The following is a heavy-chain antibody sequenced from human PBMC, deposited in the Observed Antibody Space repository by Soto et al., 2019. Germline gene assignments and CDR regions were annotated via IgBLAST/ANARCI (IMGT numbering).Heavy chain of an antibody. Sequence: QVQLQESGPGLVKPSETLSLTCTVSGGSVSSGSYYWSWIRQPPGKGLEWIGYIYYSGGTNYNPSLKSRVTISVDTSKNQFSLKLSSVTAADTAVYYCARDQRFGVYYYYYGMDVWGQGTTVTVSS. CDR2: IYYSGGT. J-gene: IGHJ6*02. CDR3: ARDQRFGVYYYYYGMDV. CDR1: GGSVSSGSYY. V-gene: IGHV4-61*01. D-gene: IGHD3-10*01.